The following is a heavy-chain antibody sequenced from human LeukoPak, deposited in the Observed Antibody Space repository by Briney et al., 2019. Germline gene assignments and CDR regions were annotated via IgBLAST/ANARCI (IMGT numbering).Heavy chain of an antibody. V-gene: IGHV1-18*01. J-gene: IGHJ5*02. Sequence: GASVKVSCKASGYTFTSNGISWVRQAPGQGLEWMGWISAYNGHTNYAQKFQGRVTISADESTSTAYMELSSLRSEDTAVYYCARVVTPRYCSSTSCYWKGWFDPWGQGTLVTVSS. CDR1: GYTFTSNG. CDR2: ISAYNGHT. D-gene: IGHD2-2*01. CDR3: ARVVTPRYCSSTSCYWKGWFDP.